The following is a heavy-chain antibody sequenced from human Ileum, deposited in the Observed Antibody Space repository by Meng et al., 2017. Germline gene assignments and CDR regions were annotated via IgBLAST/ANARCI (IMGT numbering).Heavy chain of an antibody. CDR2: IYYSGST. CDR3: AQPRITMTLGGFRTGWFDP. Sequence: QLQLQESGPGLGKPAETQSATGTVAGGSISSSGYYWGGIRQPPGKGLEWIGSIYYSGSTYYNPSLKSRVTISVDTSKNQFSLKLSSVTAADTAVYYCAQPRITMTLGGFRTGWFDPWGQGTLVTVSS. J-gene: IGHJ5*02. CDR1: GGSISSSGYY. D-gene: IGHD3-22*01. V-gene: IGHV4-39*01.